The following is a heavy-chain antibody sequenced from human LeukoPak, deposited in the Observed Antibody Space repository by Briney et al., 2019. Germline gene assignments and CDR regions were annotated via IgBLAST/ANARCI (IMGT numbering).Heavy chain of an antibody. V-gene: IGHV1-69*13. CDR1: GGTFSSYA. CDR2: IIPIFGTA. D-gene: IGHD2-21*02. J-gene: IGHJ4*02. CDR3: ARALYCGGDCYPEYFDY. Sequence: ASVKVSCKASGGTFSSYAISWVRQAPGQGLEWMGGIIPIFGTANYAQKFQGRVTITADEPTSTAYMELSSLRSEDTAVYYCARALYCGGDCYPEYFDYWGQGTLVTVSS.